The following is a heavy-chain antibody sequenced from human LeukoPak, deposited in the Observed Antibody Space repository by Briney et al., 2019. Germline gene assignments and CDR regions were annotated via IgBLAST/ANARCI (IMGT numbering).Heavy chain of an antibody. V-gene: IGHV4-39*07. CDR2: IYYSGST. Sequence: PSETLSLTCTVSGGSISSSSYYWGWIRQPPGKGLEWIGSIYYSGSTYYNPSLKSRVTISVDTSKNQFSLKLSSVTAADTAVYYCASVVVVAATPLFGYWGQGTLVTVSS. CDR1: GGSISSSSYY. D-gene: IGHD2-15*01. J-gene: IGHJ4*02. CDR3: ASVVVVAATPLFGY.